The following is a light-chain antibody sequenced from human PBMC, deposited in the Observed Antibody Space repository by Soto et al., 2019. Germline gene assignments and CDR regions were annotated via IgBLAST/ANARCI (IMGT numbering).Light chain of an antibody. CDR1: QGISNY. V-gene: IGKV1-27*01. CDR3: QTYTNVPA. J-gene: IGKJ4*01. CDR2: AAS. Sequence: DIQMTQSPSSLSASVGDRVTITCRASQGISNYLAWYQQIPGKVPKLLISAASTLQSGVPSRFSGSGSGTYFTLTSSRLQHEGVTTYYCQTYTNVPAFGGGTKVEIK.